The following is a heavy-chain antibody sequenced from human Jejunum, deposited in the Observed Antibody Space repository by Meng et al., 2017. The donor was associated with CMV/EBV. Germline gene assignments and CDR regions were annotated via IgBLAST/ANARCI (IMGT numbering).Heavy chain of an antibody. J-gene: IGHJ5*02. CDR3: AQTFNYDFWSGQPTWFDP. V-gene: IGHV2-5*01. CDR1: LRTSGGG. D-gene: IGHD3-3*01. CDR2: IYWNDDK. Sequence: LRTSGGGVGWIRQPPGKALEWLALIYWNDDKRYSPSLKSRLTIAKDTSKNQVVLTMTNMDPVDTATYYCAQTFNYDFWSGQPTWFDPWGQGTLVTVSS.